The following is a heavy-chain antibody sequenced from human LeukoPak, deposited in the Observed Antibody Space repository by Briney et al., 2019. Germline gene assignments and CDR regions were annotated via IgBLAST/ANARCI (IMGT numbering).Heavy chain of an antibody. CDR1: GFTFSNYW. Sequence: GGSLRLSCAASGFTFSNYWMHWVRQAPGKGLVWVSAISGSGGSTYYADSVKGRFTISRDNSKNTLYLQMNSLRAEDTAVYYCAKGYCSGGSCFFDYWGQGTLVTVSS. D-gene: IGHD2-15*01. CDR3: AKGYCSGGSCFFDY. V-gene: IGHV3-23*01. J-gene: IGHJ4*02. CDR2: ISGSGGST.